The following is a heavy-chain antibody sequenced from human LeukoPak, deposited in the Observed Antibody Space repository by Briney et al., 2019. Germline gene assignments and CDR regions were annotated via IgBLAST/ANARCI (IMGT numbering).Heavy chain of an antibody. CDR2: IYCSGST. D-gene: IGHD3-10*01. CDR3: ARILMTYYYGSGSYSLDYFDY. Sequence: SETLSLTCTVSGGSISSSSYYWGWIRQPPGKGLEWIGSIYCSGSTYYNPSLKSRVTISVDTSKNQFSLKLSSVTAADTAVYYCARILMTYYYGSGSYSLDYFDYWGQGTLVTVSS. V-gene: IGHV4-39*01. J-gene: IGHJ4*02. CDR1: GGSISSSSYY.